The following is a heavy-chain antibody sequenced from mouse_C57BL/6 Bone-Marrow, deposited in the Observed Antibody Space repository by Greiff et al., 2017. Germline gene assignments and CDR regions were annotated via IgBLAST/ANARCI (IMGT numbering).Heavy chain of an antibody. J-gene: IGHJ4*01. CDR3: ARRGGIYYAMDY. CDR1: GFTFSSYG. V-gene: IGHV5-6*02. CDR2: ISSGGSYT. Sequence: EVKLVESGGDLVKPGGSLKLSCAASGFTFSSYGMSWVRQTPDKRLEWVATISSGGSYTYYPDSVKGRFTISGDNANNTLYLQLSSLKSEDTAMYYCARRGGIYYAMDYWGQGTSVTVSS.